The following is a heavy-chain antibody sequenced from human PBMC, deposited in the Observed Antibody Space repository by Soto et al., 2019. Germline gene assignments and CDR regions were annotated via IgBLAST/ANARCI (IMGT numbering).Heavy chain of an antibody. V-gene: IGHV1-46*01. CDR3: ARDLAAGDL. D-gene: IGHD6-13*01. Sequence: ASLKVSCKTSGYRFTRYPMHWVRHAPGQGLEWMALINPMGGSTKYAQEFQGRVTLTSDTSTSTVYMELSSLRFEDTALFYCARDLAAGDLWGQGTLVTVSS. CDR1: GYRFTRYP. J-gene: IGHJ5*02. CDR2: INPMGGST.